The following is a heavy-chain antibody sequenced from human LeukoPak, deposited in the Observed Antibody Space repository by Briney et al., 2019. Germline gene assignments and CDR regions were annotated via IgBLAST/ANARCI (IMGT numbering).Heavy chain of an antibody. CDR1: GFTFDDYA. CDR2: ISWNSGSI. V-gene: IGHV3-9*03. J-gene: IGHJ6*02. Sequence: GGSLRLSCAASGFTFDDYAMHWVRQAPGKGLEGVSGISWNSGSIVYADSVRGRFTISRDNAKNSLYLQMNSLRAEDMALYYCATGFGAAASYYYYGMDVWGQGTTVTVSS. CDR3: ATGFGAAASYYYYGMDV. D-gene: IGHD6-13*01.